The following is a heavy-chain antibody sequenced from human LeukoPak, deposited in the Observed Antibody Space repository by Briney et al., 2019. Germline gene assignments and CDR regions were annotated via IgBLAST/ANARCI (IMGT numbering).Heavy chain of an antibody. V-gene: IGHV3-48*04. CDR3: ARGGYGSIDY. J-gene: IGHJ4*02. Sequence: GGSLRLSCAASGFTFSYYAMTWVRQAPGKGLEWVSYISGSSSRIDYVDSVKGRFTISRDNAKNTLYLQMNSLRVEDTAVYYCARGGYGSIDYWGQGTLVTVSS. CDR2: ISGSSSRI. D-gene: IGHD4-17*01. CDR1: GFTFSYYA.